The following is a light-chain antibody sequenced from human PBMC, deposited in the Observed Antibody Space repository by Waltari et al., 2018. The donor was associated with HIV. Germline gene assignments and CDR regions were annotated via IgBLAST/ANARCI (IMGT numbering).Light chain of an antibody. CDR1: SRDGAGSNG. V-gene: IGLV2-8*01. CDR3: SSYAGSNTDVV. Sequence: PPSAFGSHVKSMSISFAETSRDGAGSNGVSWYQQHPGKAPKLMIYEVSKRPSGVPDRFSGSKSGNTASLTVSGLQAEDEADYYCSSYAGSNTDVVFGGGTNLTVL. CDR2: EVS. J-gene: IGLJ2*01.